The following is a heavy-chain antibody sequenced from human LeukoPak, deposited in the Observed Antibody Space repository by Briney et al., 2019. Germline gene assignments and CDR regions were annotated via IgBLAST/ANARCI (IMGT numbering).Heavy chain of an antibody. Sequence: GGSLRLSCAASGFTFSSYWMSWVRQAPGRGLEWVADIKQDGTQKCYVDSVEGRITISRDNVKNSLYLQMNSLRAEDTAVYYCARDLSGGSYVFEYWGQGTLVTVSS. CDR1: GFTFSSYW. V-gene: IGHV3-7*01. D-gene: IGHD1-26*01. J-gene: IGHJ4*02. CDR3: ARDLSGGSYVFEY. CDR2: IKQDGTQK.